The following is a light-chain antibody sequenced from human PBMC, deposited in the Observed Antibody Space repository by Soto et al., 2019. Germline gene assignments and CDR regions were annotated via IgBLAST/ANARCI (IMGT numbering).Light chain of an antibody. CDR3: QQYNSYPVT. V-gene: IGKV1-5*03. CDR1: QSISSW. J-gene: IGKJ4*01. Sequence: DTQMTQSPSTLSASVGGRVTITCRASQSISSWLAWYQQKLGKAPKLLIYKASSLESGVPSRFSGSESGTAYTLTISSLQPDDFATYYCQQYNSYPVTFGGETKEEIK. CDR2: KAS.